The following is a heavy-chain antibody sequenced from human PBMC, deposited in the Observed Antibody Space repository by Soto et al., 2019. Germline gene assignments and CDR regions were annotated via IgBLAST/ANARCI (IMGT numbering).Heavy chain of an antibody. J-gene: IGHJ4*02. V-gene: IGHV4-34*01. CDR1: GGSFSGYY. CDR2: INHSDST. CDR3: ARSLVDTAVVTVFDY. Sequence: SETLSLTCAVYGGSFSGYYWSWIRQPPGKGLEWIGEINHSDSTKYNPSLKSRVTISVDTSKNQFSLKLSSVTAADAAVYYCARSLVDTAVVTVFDYWGQGTLVTVSS. D-gene: IGHD5-18*01.